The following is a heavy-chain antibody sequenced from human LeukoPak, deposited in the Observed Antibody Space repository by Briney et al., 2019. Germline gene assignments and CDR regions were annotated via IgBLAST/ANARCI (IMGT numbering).Heavy chain of an antibody. CDR3: AKDNCGGDCFRRWYFDL. V-gene: IGHV3-9*01. Sequence: PGRSLRLSCAASGFTFDDYATHWVRQAPGKGLEWVSGISWNSGSIGYADSVKGRFTISRDNAKNSLYLQMNSLRAEDTALYYCAKDNCGGDCFRRWYFDLWGRGTLVTVSS. CDR2: ISWNSGSI. J-gene: IGHJ2*01. CDR1: GFTFDDYA. D-gene: IGHD2-21*02.